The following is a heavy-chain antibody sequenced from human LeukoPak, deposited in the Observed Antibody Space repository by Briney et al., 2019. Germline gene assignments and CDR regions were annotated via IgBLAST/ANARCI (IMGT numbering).Heavy chain of an antibody. CDR3: TTGALWYVDY. CDR1: GFTFSNAW. J-gene: IGHJ4*02. CDR2: IKSKTDDGTT. V-gene: IGHV3-15*01. D-gene: IGHD6-13*01. Sequence: PGGSLRLSCAASGFTFSNAWMSWVRQVPGKGLEWVGRIKSKTDDGTTDYAAPVIGRFNISRDDSKNTLYLQMNSLKSEDTALYYCTTGALWYVDYWGEGLLVTVSS.